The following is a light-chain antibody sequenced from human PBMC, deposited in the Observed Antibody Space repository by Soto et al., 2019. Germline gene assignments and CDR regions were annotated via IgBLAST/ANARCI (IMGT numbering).Light chain of an antibody. CDR1: QSISSY. J-gene: IGKJ1*01. V-gene: IGKV1-5*01. Sequence: DIQMTQSPSTLSGSVGDRVTITCRASQSISSYLNWYQQKPGKAPKLLIYDASSLESGVPSRFSGSGSGTEFTLTISSLQPDDFATYYCQQYNSYSRTFGQGTTGDIK. CDR3: QQYNSYSRT. CDR2: DAS.